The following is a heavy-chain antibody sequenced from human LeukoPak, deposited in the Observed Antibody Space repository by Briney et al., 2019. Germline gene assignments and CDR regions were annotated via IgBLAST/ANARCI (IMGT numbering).Heavy chain of an antibody. CDR1: GYTFTSNY. Sequence: ASVKVSCKASGYTFTSNYIHWVRQAPGEGLEWMGMIYPRDGSTSYAQKFQGRVTVTRDTSTSTVHMELSGLRSEDTAVYYCARDQEGFDYWGQGTLVTVSS. CDR3: ARDQEGFDY. J-gene: IGHJ4*02. CDR2: IYPRDGST. V-gene: IGHV1-46*01.